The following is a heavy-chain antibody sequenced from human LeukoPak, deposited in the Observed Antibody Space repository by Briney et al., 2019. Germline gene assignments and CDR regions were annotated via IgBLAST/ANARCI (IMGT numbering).Heavy chain of an antibody. CDR3: AKEKKYYDILTGADY. D-gene: IGHD3-9*01. CDR2: IWYDGSNK. J-gene: IGHJ4*02. CDR1: GFTCSSYG. Sequence: PGRSLRLXCAASGFTCSSYGMHWVRQAPGKGLEWVAVIWYDGSNKYYADSVKGRFTISRDNSKNTLYLQMNSLGAEDTAVYYCAKEKKYYDILTGADYWGQGTLVTVSS. V-gene: IGHV3-33*06.